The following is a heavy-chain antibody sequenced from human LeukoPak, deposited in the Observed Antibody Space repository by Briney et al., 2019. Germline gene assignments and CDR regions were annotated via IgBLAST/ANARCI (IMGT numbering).Heavy chain of an antibody. D-gene: IGHD4-23*01. CDR1: GGSISSSSYY. V-gene: IGHV4-39*07. CDR3: ARDGKDGGNPDYYYYYMDV. CDR2: IYYSGST. J-gene: IGHJ6*03. Sequence: SETLSLTCTVSGGSISSSSYYWGWIRQPPGKGLEWIGSIYYSGSTYYNPSLKSRVTISVDTSKNQFSLKLSSVTAADTAVYYCARDGKDGGNPDYYYYYMDVWGKGTTVTVSS.